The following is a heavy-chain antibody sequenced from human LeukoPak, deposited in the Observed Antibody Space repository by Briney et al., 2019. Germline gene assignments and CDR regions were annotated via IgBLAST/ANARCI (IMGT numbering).Heavy chain of an antibody. Sequence: PGGSLRLSCAASGFTFSNYAMSWVRQPPGKGLEWVGEINHSGSTNYNPSLKSRFTISVDTSKNQFSLKLSSVTAADTAVYYCARGWTTVTTPLDYWGQGTLVTVSS. D-gene: IGHD4-17*01. J-gene: IGHJ4*02. CDR3: ARGWTTVTTPLDY. CDR1: GFTFSNYA. CDR2: INHSGST. V-gene: IGHV4-34*01.